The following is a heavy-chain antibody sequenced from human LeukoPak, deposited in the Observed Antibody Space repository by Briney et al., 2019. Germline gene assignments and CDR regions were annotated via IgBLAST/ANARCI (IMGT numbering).Heavy chain of an antibody. CDR3: ARRYYYDSSGYYYYFDY. Sequence: SETLSLTCTVSGGSISTNNYYWGWLRQPPGKGLEWIGHIYYDGRTYYNPSLKSRVTMSVDTSKNQFSLKLSSVTAADTAVYYCARRYYYDSSGYYYYFDYWGQGTLVTVSS. J-gene: IGHJ4*02. CDR1: GGSISTNNYY. V-gene: IGHV4-39*01. D-gene: IGHD3-22*01. CDR2: IYYDGRT.